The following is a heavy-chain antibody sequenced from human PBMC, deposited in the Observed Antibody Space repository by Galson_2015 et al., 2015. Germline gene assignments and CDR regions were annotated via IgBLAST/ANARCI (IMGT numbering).Heavy chain of an antibody. CDR3: ARDTIFGPLNWFDP. CDR2: ISGSGSTT. Sequence: LRLSCAASGFTFSDYDMTWVRQAPGKGLEWVSSISGSGSTTYYADSVKGRFTISRDNSRSTLYLQMDSLRAEDTAVYYCARDTIFGPLNWFDPWGQGTLVTVSS. V-gene: IGHV3-23*01. J-gene: IGHJ5*02. D-gene: IGHD3-3*01. CDR1: GFTFSDYD.